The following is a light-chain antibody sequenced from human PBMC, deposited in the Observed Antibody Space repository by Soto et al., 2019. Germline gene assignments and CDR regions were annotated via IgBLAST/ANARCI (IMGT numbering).Light chain of an antibody. CDR1: SSDVGGYSY. Sequence: QSVLTQPASVSGSPGQSITISCTGTSSDVGGYSYVSWYQHHPGKAPKLMIYEVSNRPSGVSDRFSGSKSGNPASLTISNLQAEDECDYYCSSYTSSSTLYVFGTGTKVTVL. CDR2: EVS. V-gene: IGLV2-14*01. CDR3: SSYTSSSTLYV. J-gene: IGLJ1*01.